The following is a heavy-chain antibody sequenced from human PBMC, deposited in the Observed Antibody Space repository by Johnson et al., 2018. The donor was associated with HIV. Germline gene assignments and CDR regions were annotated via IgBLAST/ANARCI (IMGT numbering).Heavy chain of an antibody. CDR1: GFTFSNYG. J-gene: IGHJ3*02. CDR2: IRYDGTNK. D-gene: IGHD4-17*01. CDR3: AKGPLTVTRAFDI. V-gene: IGHV3-30*02. Sequence: QVQLVESGGGVVQPGGSLRLSCAASGFTFSNYGMHWVSQAPGKGLEWVAFIRYDGTNKYYTDSVKGRFTISRDNSKNTLYLQMNSLRAEDTAVYHCAKGPLTVTRAFDIWGQGTLITVSS.